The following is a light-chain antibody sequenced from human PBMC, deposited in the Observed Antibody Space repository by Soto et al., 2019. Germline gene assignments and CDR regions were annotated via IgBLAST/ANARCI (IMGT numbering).Light chain of an antibody. CDR3: QQRYSWPVT. CDR1: QSVSNY. V-gene: IGKV3-11*01. Sequence: EIVLTQSPATLSFSPGERVTLSCRASQSVSNYLAWYQQKPGQAPRLLIYATSNRATGIPARFSGSGSGTDFTLTISSLEPEDFSVYYCQQRYSWPVTFGQGTRLEIK. J-gene: IGKJ5*01. CDR2: ATS.